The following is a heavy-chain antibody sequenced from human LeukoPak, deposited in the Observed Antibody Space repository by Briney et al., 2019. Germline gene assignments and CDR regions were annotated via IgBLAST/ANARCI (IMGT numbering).Heavy chain of an antibody. CDR1: GFTFSSYA. Sequence: GGSLRLSCAASGFTFSSYAMSWVRQAPGKGLGWVSAISGSGGSAYYADSVKGRFTISRDNSKNTLFLQLNSLRAEDTAVYYCANAQLCSSFDYWGQGTLVTVSS. V-gene: IGHV3-23*01. CDR2: ISGSGGSA. J-gene: IGHJ4*02. CDR3: ANAQLCSSFDY. D-gene: IGHD5-18*01.